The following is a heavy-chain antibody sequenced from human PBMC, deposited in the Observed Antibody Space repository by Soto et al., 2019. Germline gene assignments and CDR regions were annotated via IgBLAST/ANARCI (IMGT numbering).Heavy chain of an antibody. Sequence: EVQLLESGGGLVQPGGSLRLSCVVSGFTFSDYAMTWVRQAPGKGLEWVSTINGSSGSTYYADSVKGRFTISRDNSKNTLYLQMNSLRAEDTAVYYCAKGPDIVVVVVSTWGQGTLVTVSS. D-gene: IGHD2-15*01. CDR1: GFTFSDYA. J-gene: IGHJ4*02. V-gene: IGHV3-23*01. CDR3: AKGPDIVVVVVST. CDR2: INGSSGST.